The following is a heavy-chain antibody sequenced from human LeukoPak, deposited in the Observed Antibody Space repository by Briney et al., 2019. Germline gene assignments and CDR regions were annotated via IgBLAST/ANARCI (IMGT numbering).Heavy chain of an antibody. CDR1: GFTFSTYA. V-gene: IGHV3-23*01. D-gene: IGHD3-10*01. CDR3: ARSIYASGSYYAFDI. CDR2: ISGSGGGT. J-gene: IGHJ3*02. Sequence: GGSLRLSCAASGFTFSTYAMSWVRQAPGNGLEWVSAISGSGGGTYYADSVKGRFTISRDNSKNTLSPQMNSLRAEDTAVFYCARSIYASGSYYAFDIWGQGTMVTVSS.